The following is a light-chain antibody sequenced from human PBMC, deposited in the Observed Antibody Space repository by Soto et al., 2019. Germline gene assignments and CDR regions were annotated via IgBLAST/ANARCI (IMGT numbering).Light chain of an antibody. V-gene: IGLV2-14*01. J-gene: IGLJ1*01. Sequence: QSALTQPASVSGSPGQSITISCTGTSSDVGGYNYVSWYQQHPGKAPKLMIYEVSNRPSGVSNRFSGSKSGNTASLTISGLQAEDEAGYYCSSYTSSSTLGGVFGTGTKLTVL. CDR3: SSYTSSSTLGGV. CDR1: SSDVGGYNY. CDR2: EVS.